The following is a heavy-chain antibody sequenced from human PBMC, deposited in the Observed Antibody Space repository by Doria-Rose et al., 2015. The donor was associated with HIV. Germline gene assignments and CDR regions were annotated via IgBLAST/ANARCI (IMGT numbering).Heavy chain of an antibody. V-gene: IGHV2-26*01. D-gene: IGHD6-13*01. CDR3: ARIKSSRWYHKYYFDF. CDR2: IFSDDDR. J-gene: IGHJ4*02. CDR1: GVSLSSPGMG. Sequence: QVTLKESSPVLVKPTETLTLTCTVSGVSLSSPGMGVSWIRQPPGKALEWLANIFSDDDRSYKTSLKSRLTISRGTSKSQVVLTRTDMDPVDTATYYCARIKSSRWYHKYYFDFWGQGTLVIVSA.